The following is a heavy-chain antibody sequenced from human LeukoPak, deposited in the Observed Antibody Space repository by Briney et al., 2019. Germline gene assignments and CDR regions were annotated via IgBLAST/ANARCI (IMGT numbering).Heavy chain of an antibody. CDR3: ARGDFWSGYSGYYFDY. V-gene: IGHV1-24*01. D-gene: IGHD3-3*01. CDR1: GYTLTELS. CDR2: FDPEDGET. J-gene: IGHJ4*02. Sequence: ASVKVSCKVSGYTLTELSMHWVRQAPGKGLEWMGGFDPEDGETIYAQKFQGRVTMTTDTSTSTAYMELRSLRSDDTAVYYCARGDFWSGYSGYYFDYWGQGTLVTVSS.